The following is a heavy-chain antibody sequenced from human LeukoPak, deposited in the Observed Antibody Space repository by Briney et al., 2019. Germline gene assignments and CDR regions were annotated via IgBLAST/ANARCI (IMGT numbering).Heavy chain of an antibody. Sequence: SETLYLPLTVLGGSISSSSYYWGRTRQPPGKGLEWIGCIYYSGSTYYNPSLKRRVNISVHTSKNQLSLKQSTVTAADTAVLYCAREEWNYDFRSGYHATYNYVMDVWSQGTTVTLSS. D-gene: IGHD3-3*01. CDR2: IYYSGST. V-gene: IGHV4-39*02. CDR3: AREEWNYDFRSGYHATYNYVMDV. J-gene: IGHJ6*02. CDR1: GGSISSSSYY.